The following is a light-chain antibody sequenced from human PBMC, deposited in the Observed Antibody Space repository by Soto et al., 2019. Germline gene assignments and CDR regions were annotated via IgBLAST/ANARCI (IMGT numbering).Light chain of an antibody. Sequence: QSALTQPASVSGSPGQSITFSCTGTSSDVGSYDYVSWHQQHPGKAPKLIIYDVNNRPSGVPSRFSGSKSGNTASLIISGLQTEDEADYYCCAYSTSGTHAFGTG. CDR2: DVN. V-gene: IGLV2-14*03. CDR1: SSDVGSYDY. J-gene: IGLJ1*01. CDR3: CAYSTSGTHA.